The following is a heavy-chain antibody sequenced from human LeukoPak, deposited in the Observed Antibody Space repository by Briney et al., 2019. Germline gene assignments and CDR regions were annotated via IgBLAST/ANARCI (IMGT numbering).Heavy chain of an antibody. CDR1: GYTFTGYY. J-gene: IGHJ4*02. Sequence: ASVKVSCKASGYTFTGYYMHWVRQAPGQGLEWMGWINPNSGGTNYAQKFQGRVTMTRDTSIGTAYMELSRLRSDDTAVYYCARVDYYDSSDYFDYWGQGTLVTVSS. CDR3: ARVDYYDSSDYFDY. CDR2: INPNSGGT. V-gene: IGHV1-2*02. D-gene: IGHD3-22*01.